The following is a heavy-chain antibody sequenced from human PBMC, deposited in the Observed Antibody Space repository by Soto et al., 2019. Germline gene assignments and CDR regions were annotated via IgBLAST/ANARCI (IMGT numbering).Heavy chain of an antibody. CDR3: AREVSTTYGMDV. D-gene: IGHD3-3*02. V-gene: IGHV4-31*03. Sequence: QVQLQESGPGLVKPSQTLSLTCTVSGGSISSGGYYWSWIRQHPGKGLEWIGYIYYSGSTYYNPSLTSRVTISVDTSKHQFSLKLSSVTAADTAVYYCAREVSTTYGMDVWGQGTTVTVSS. CDR1: GGSISSGGYY. CDR2: IYYSGST. J-gene: IGHJ6*02.